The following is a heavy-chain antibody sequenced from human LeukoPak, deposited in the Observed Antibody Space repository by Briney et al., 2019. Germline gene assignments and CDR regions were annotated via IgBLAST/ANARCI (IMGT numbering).Heavy chain of an antibody. CDR1: GYTFTSYG. Sequence: ASVKVSCKASGYTFTSYGISWVRQAPAQGLEWMGWISAYNGNTSSAQKLQGRVTMTTDTSTSTAYMELRSLRSDDTAVYYCARDLVGRGDPLLDVWGKGTTVTVSS. J-gene: IGHJ6*04. D-gene: IGHD4-17*01. CDR3: ARDLVGRGDPLLDV. CDR2: ISAYNGNT. V-gene: IGHV1-18*01.